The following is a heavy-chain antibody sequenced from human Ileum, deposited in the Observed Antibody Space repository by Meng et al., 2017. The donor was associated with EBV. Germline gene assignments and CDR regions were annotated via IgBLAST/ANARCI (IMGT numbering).Heavy chain of an antibody. D-gene: IGHD3-16*01. Sequence: GLWKERGAGMVRTSRSLSGASPVSAYSIRRSNDYGSWIRSPPRKSREWSGHIYNIESTYSNPTPRNRITISVDRSRTQFSLKLSSVNAADTAVHYGAGGQKGYFDLWGRGTLVTVSS. CDR3: AGGQKGYFDL. J-gene: IGHJ2*01. CDR2: IYNIEST. CDR1: AYSIRRSNDY. V-gene: IGHV4-30-4*01.